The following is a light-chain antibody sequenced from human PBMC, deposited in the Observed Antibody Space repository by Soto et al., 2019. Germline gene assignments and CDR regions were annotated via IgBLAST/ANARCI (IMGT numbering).Light chain of an antibody. CDR1: QNINNY. CDR3: QQYGSSPTT. Sequence: DIQMTQSPSSLSASVGDRVTITCQAGQNINNYLNWYQQKPGRAPKLLIYDASSRATGIPDRFSGSGSGTDFTLTISRLEPEDFAVYYCQQYGSSPTTFGQGTKVDIK. V-gene: IGKV1-33*01. CDR2: DAS. J-gene: IGKJ1*01.